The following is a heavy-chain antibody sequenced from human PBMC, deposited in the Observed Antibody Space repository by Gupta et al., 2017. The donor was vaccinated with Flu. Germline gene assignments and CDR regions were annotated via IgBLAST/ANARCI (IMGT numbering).Heavy chain of an antibody. D-gene: IGHD3-16*01. CDR3: ARGLRKSRVTTFEYYFDS. CDR2: MNPNSGNT. Sequence: QVQLVQSGAEVKKPGASVKVSCKASGYTFTSYDINWVRQATGQGLEWMGWMNPNSGNTGYTQKFQGRVTMTRNTSISTAYMELSSLRSGDTAVFYCARGLRKSRVTTFEYYFDSWGQGTLVTVSS. V-gene: IGHV1-8*01. J-gene: IGHJ4*02. CDR1: GYTFTSYD.